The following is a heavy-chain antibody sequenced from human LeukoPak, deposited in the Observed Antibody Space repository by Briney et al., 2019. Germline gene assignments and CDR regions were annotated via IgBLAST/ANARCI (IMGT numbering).Heavy chain of an antibody. V-gene: IGHV3-53*01. CDR3: ARGGYNTSYYIDC. CDR1: GFTVSYNY. J-gene: IGHJ4*01. CDR2: VYGGGST. Sequence: PGGSLRLSCAASGFTVSYNYMSWVRQAPGKGLEWVSIVYGGGSTYYADSVKGRFTISRDNSKNTLYLEMNSLRAEDTAIYYCARGGYNTSYYIDCWGQGTLVTVSS. D-gene: IGHD1-14*01.